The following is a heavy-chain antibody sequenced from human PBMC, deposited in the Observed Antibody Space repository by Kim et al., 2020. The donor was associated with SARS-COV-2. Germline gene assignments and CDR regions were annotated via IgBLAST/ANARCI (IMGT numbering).Heavy chain of an antibody. CDR3: AKATLAAVAYYYFDY. Sequence: DSVKGRFTISRENAKNSLYLQMNRLRAEDTALYYCAKATLAAVAYYYFDYWGQGTLVTVSS. J-gene: IGHJ4*02. V-gene: IGHV3-9*01. D-gene: IGHD6-19*01.